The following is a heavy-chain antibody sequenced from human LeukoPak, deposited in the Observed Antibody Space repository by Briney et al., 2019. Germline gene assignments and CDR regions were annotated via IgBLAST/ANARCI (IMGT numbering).Heavy chain of an antibody. CDR1: GYTFTVYG. D-gene: IGHD1-26*01. Sequence: ASVKVSCKASGYTFTVYGITWVRQTPTQGLQWMGWISAYNGNTNYAQDIQGRATMTTDTSTTTAYMELRNLRSDDTAVYYCARGGQWESHTDYWGQGTLVTVSS. J-gene: IGHJ4*02. V-gene: IGHV1-18*01. CDR2: ISAYNGNT. CDR3: ARGGQWESHTDY.